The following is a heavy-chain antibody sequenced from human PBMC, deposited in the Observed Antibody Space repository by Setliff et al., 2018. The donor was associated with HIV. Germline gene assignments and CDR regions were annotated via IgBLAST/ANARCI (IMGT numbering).Heavy chain of an antibody. CDR3: ARQAAAFDI. CDR2: IYPGDTDT. CDR1: GYSFTKYW. V-gene: IGHV5-51*01. J-gene: IGHJ3*02. D-gene: IGHD6-25*01. Sequence: RGESLKISCKGSGYSFTKYWIGWVRQMPGKGLEWMGHIYPGDTDTRYSPSFQGQVTISADKSISTAYLQWSSLKASDTAMYYCARQAAAFDIWGQGTMVTVSS.